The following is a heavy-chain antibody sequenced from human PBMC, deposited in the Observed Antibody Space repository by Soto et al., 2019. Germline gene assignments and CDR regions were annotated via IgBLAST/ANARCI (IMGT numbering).Heavy chain of an antibody. D-gene: IGHD2-2*02. Sequence: GSLLLSSTASEFTFGDYGMSWFRQAPGRGLDRVGFIRSKAYGGTTEYAASVKGRFTISRDDSKSIAYLQMNSLKTEDTAVYYCTRSTRYCSSTSCYTRRPFDYWGQGTMVTVSS. CDR3: TRSTRYCSSTSCYTRRPFDY. CDR1: EFTFGDYG. V-gene: IGHV3-49*03. J-gene: IGHJ4*02. CDR2: IRSKAYGGTT.